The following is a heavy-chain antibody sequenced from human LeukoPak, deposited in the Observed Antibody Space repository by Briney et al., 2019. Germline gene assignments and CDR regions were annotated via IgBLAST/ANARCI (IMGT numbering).Heavy chain of an antibody. D-gene: IGHD3-22*01. Sequence: PGGSLRLSCAASGFTFSSYSMNWVRQAPGKGLEWVSSISSSSSYIYYADSVKGRFTISRDNAKNSLYLQMNSLRAEDTAVYYCARGAYYYDSRGLGAFDIWGQGTMVTVSS. CDR3: ARGAYYYDSRGLGAFDI. V-gene: IGHV3-21*01. CDR2: ISSSSSYI. J-gene: IGHJ3*02. CDR1: GFTFSSYS.